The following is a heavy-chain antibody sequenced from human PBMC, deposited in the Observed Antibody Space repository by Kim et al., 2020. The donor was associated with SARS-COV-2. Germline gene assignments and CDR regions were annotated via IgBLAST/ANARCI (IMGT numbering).Heavy chain of an antibody. D-gene: IGHD5-12*01. CDR1: GYTFTSYG. CDR2: ISAYNGNT. Sequence: ASVKVSCKASGYTFTSYGISWVRQAPGQGLEWMGWISAYNGNTNYAQKLQGRVTMTTDTSTSTAYMELRSLRSDDTAVYYCARELVDIVATSYYYYYGMDVWGQGTTVTVSS. CDR3: ARELVDIVATSYYYYYGMDV. V-gene: IGHV1-18*01. J-gene: IGHJ6*02.